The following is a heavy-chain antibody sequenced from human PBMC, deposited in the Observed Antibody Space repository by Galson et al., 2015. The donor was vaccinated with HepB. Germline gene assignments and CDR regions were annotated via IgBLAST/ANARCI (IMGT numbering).Heavy chain of an antibody. Sequence: LRLSCAASGFTFSSYAMHWVRQAPGKGLEWVAVISYDGSNKYYADSVKGRFTISRDNSKDTLYLQMNSLRAEDTAVYYCARALMYYDILIAKPLGYWGQGTLVTVSS. V-gene: IGHV3-30-3*01. J-gene: IGHJ4*02. CDR1: GFTFSSYA. CDR3: ARALMYYDILIAKPLGY. CDR2: ISYDGSNK. D-gene: IGHD3-9*01.